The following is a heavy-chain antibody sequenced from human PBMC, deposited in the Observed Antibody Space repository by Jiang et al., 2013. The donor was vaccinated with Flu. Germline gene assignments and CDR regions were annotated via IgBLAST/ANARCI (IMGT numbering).Heavy chain of an antibody. V-gene: IGHV3-30-3*01. CDR2: ISYDGSNK. J-gene: IGHJ4*02. D-gene: IGHD6-19*01. Sequence: VISYDGSNKYYADSVKGRFTISRDNSKNTLYLQMNSLRAEDTAVYYCARVRSDSSGPLNYWGQGTLVTVSS. CDR3: ARVRSDSSGPLNY.